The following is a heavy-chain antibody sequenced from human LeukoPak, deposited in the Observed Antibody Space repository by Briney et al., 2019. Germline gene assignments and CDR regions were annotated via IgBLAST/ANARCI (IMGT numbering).Heavy chain of an antibody. CDR3: AKGRGYSGYDGGVTNRYFDY. V-gene: IGHV3-23*01. CDR1: GFTFSSYA. D-gene: IGHD5-12*01. CDR2: ISGSGGST. J-gene: IGHJ4*02. Sequence: SGGSLRLSCAASGFTFSSYAMSWVRQAPGKGLEWVSAISGSGGSTYYADSVKGRFTISRDNSKNTLYLQMNSLRAEDTAVYYCAKGRGYSGYDGGVTNRYFDYWGQGTLVTVSS.